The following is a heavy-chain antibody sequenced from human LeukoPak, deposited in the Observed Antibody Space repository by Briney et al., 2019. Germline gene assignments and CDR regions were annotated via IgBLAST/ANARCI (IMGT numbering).Heavy chain of an antibody. J-gene: IGHJ4*02. CDR3: AVGLRYFDWSLDY. CDR2: INPNSGGT. D-gene: IGHD3-9*01. Sequence: ASVKVSCKASGYTFTGYYMYWVRQAPGQGLEWMGWINPNSGGTNYAQKFQGWVTMTRDTSISTAYMELRSLRSDDTAVYYCAVGLRYFDWSLDYWGQGTLVTVSS. CDR1: GYTFTGYY. V-gene: IGHV1-2*04.